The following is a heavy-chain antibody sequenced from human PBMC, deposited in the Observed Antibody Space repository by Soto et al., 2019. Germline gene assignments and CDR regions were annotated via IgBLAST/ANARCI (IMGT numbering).Heavy chain of an antibody. V-gene: IGHV1-69*13. J-gene: IGHJ6*02. D-gene: IGHD3-10*01. CDR3: ARGGVVRGYYYYGMDV. CDR1: GGTFSSYA. Sequence: SVEVSCEASGGTFSSYAISWVRQAPGQGLEWMGGIIPIFGTANYAQKFQGRVTITADESTSTAYMELSSLRSEDTAVYYCARGGVVRGYYYYGMDVWGQGTTVTVSS. CDR2: IIPIFGTA.